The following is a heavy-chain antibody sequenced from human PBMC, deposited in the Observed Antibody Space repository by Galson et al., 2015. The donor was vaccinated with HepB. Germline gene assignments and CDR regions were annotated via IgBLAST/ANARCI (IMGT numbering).Heavy chain of an antibody. CDR3: ARVTRSSSSSSYYYYYMDV. Sequence: SVKVSCKASGYTFTSYGISWVRQAPGQGLEWMGWISAYNGNTNYAQKLQGRVTMTTDTSTSTAYMELRSLRSDDTAVYYCARVTRSSSSSSYYYYYMDVWGKGTTVTVSS. CDR1: GYTFTSYG. D-gene: IGHD6-6*01. V-gene: IGHV1-18*01. J-gene: IGHJ6*03. CDR2: ISAYNGNT.